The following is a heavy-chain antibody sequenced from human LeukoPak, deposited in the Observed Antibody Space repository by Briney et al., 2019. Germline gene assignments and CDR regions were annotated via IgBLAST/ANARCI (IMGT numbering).Heavy chain of an antibody. J-gene: IGHJ4*02. CDR1: GYTFTNYG. V-gene: IGHV1-18*01. CDR2: ISAYNGNT. D-gene: IGHD2-2*01. Sequence: ASVKVSCKASGYTFTNYGISWVRQAPGQGLEWMGWISAYNGNTNYAQKLQGRVTMTTDTSTSTAYMGLRSLTSDDTAVYYCARVGAYCTSTSCLDYWGQGTLVTVSS. CDR3: ARVGAYCTSTSCLDY.